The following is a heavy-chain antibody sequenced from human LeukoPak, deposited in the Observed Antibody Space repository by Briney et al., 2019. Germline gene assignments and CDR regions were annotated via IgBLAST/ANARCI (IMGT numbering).Heavy chain of an antibody. CDR1: GFTFSSYA. J-gene: IGHJ4*02. CDR3: ARGREYCDSTTCYQPFDY. CDR2: ISGSGNST. V-gene: IGHV3-23*01. Sequence: PGGSLRLSCAASGFTFSSYAMSWVRQAPGKGLEWVSAISGSGNSTYYADSVKGRFTISRDSSKNTLYLQMNSLRAEDTAVYYCARGREYCDSTTCYQPFDYWGQGTLVTVSS. D-gene: IGHD2/OR15-2a*01.